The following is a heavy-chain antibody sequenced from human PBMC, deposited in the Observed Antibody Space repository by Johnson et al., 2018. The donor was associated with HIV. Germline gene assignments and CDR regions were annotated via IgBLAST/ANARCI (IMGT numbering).Heavy chain of an antibody. CDR2: INWNGGST. CDR1: GFTVNSNY. V-gene: IGHV3-20*04. Sequence: VQLVESGGGLIQPGGSLRLSCAASGFTVNSNYMSWVRQAPGKGLEWVSGINWNGGSTGYADSVKGRFTISRDNAKNSLYLQMNSLRAEDTALYYCARGVSSGYYSNAFDIWGQGTMVTVSS. D-gene: IGHD3-22*01. J-gene: IGHJ3*02. CDR3: ARGVSSGYYSNAFDI.